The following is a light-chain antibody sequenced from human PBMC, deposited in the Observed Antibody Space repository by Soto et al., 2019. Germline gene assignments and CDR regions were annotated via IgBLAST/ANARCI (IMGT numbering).Light chain of an antibody. CDR2: DAS. Sequence: IQMTQSPSSLSASVGDRVTITCWSSQSISSYLNWYQQKPGKAPKLLIYDASSLESGVPSRFSGSASGTEFTLTISSLQPDDFATYYCQQYNSYSTFGQGTKVDIK. V-gene: IGKV1-5*01. J-gene: IGKJ1*01. CDR1: QSISSY. CDR3: QQYNSYST.